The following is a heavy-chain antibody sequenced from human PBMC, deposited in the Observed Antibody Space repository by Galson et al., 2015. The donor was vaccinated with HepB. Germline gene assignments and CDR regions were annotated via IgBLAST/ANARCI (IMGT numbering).Heavy chain of an antibody. J-gene: IGHJ5*02. V-gene: IGHV3-66*01. CDR1: GFNVRTNY. Sequence: SLRLSCAASGFNVRTNYITWVRQAPGKGLEWVSLIYNDGSTYYADSVKARFTISRDNSYNTVYLQMNSLRAEDTAVYYCAREYHSGSAFWNWFDPWGQGTLVTVSS. D-gene: IGHD6-19*01. CDR2: IYNDGST. CDR3: AREYHSGSAFWNWFDP.